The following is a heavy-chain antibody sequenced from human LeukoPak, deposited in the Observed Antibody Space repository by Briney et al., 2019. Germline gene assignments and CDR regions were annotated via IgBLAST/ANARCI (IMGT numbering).Heavy chain of an antibody. CDR1: GHTFTSYG. J-gene: IGHJ4*02. CDR2: ISAYNGNT. V-gene: IGHV1-18*04. D-gene: IGHD3-3*01. Sequence: AASVKVSCKASGHTFTSYGISWVRQAPGQGLEWMGWISAYNGNTNYAQKLQGRVTMTTDTSTSTAYMELRSLRSDDTAVYYCARGRITIFGVVTPHFDYWGQGTLVTVSS. CDR3: ARGRITIFGVVTPHFDY.